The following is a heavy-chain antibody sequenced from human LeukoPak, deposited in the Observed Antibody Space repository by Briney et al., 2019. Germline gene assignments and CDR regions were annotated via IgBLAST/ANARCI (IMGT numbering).Heavy chain of an antibody. Sequence: SETLSLTCADYGGSFSGYYWSWIRQPPGKGLEWIGEINHSGSTNYNPSLKSRVTISVDTSKNQFSLKLSSVTAADTAVYYCARVPGVYCSSTSCSLDYWGQGTLVTVSS. CDR3: ARVPGVYCSSTSCSLDY. D-gene: IGHD2-2*01. CDR1: GGSFSGYY. CDR2: INHSGST. V-gene: IGHV4-34*01. J-gene: IGHJ4*02.